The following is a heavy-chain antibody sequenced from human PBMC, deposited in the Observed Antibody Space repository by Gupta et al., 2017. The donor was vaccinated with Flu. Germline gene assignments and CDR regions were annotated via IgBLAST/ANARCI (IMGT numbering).Heavy chain of an antibody. Sequence: QVQLQESGPGWVKPSETLSLTCNVSGGSITHYFWSWIRQPPGKGLEWLGYISHIGNTMYNPSLESRITMSVDASRNQFSLRLNSVTTADTALYYCARVVSGQDDGFDIWGQGTVVTVSS. CDR1: GGSITHYF. D-gene: IGHD6-6*01. J-gene: IGHJ3*02. V-gene: IGHV4-59*01. CDR3: ARVVSGQDDGFDI. CDR2: ISHIGNT.